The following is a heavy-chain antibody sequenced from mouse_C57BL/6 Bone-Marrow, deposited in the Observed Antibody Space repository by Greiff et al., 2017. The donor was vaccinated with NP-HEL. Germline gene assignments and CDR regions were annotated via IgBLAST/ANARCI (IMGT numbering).Heavy chain of an antibody. CDR1: GFSFNTYA. CDR3: VRHGGLPFYWYFDV. J-gene: IGHJ1*03. V-gene: IGHV10-1*01. CDR2: IRSKSNNYAT. Sequence: EVKLVESGGGLVQPKGSLKLSCAASGFSFNTYAMNWVRQAPGKGLEWVARIRSKSNNYATYYADSVKDRFTISRDDSESMLYLQMNNLKTEDTAMYYCVRHGGLPFYWYFDVWGTGTTVTVSS. D-gene: IGHD2-4*01.